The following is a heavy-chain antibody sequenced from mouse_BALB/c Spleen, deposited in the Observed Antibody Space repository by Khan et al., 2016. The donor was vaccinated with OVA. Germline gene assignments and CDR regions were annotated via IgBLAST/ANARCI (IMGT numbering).Heavy chain of an antibody. CDR2: IWGGGGT. D-gene: IGHD2-14*01. Sequence: QVQLKESGPGLVAPSQSLSITCTVSGFSLSRYNIHWVRQPPGKGLEWLGMIWGGGGTDYNSTLQSRLSISKDHSKSQVFLKMNSLQTEYTAMYYCARAYYRYDGYYAMDYWGQGTSVTVSS. CDR3: ARAYYRYDGYYAMDY. V-gene: IGHV2-6-4*01. J-gene: IGHJ4*01. CDR1: GFSLSRYN.